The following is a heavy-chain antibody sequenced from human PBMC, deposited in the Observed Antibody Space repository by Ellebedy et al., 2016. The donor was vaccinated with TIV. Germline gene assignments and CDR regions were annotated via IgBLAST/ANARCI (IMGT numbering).Heavy chain of an antibody. J-gene: IGHJ4*02. D-gene: IGHD2-8*01. CDR3: AARIDGVLVHFDY. CDR1: GGTFSSYI. Sequence: AASVKVSCKASGGTFSSYIINWVRQAPGQGLEWMGGIIPTFGTPNYAQMFQGRVTITADESTSTAYMEPSTLRSEDTAVYYCAARIDGVLVHFDYWGQGTLVSVSS. V-gene: IGHV1-69*13. CDR2: IIPTFGTP.